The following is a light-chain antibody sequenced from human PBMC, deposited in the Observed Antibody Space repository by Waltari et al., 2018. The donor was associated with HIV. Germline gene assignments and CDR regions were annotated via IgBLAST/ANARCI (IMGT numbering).Light chain of an antibody. Sequence: EIVLTQSPATLSVSPGERITISCRASQALPTNRVAWYQQKPGQAARLFLYGVSRRATEGSDRVSATGSGTEFTLTINRLEPEDFAIYYCQHYATSPPTCIFGQGTRLEI. V-gene: IGKV3-20*01. CDR2: GVS. CDR1: QALPTNR. CDR3: QHYATSPPTCI. J-gene: IGKJ2*02.